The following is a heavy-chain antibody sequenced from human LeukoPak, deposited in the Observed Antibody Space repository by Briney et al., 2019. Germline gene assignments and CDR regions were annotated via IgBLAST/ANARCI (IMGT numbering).Heavy chain of an antibody. J-gene: IGHJ4*02. CDR3: AKEDEGAARASDY. CDR1: GFTFSRSV. D-gene: IGHD6-6*01. V-gene: IGHV3-23*01. Sequence: PGGSLRLSCAASGFTFSRSVMNWVRQAPGKGLEWVSVISASGDGTYYADSVKGRFTMSRDNSKNTLYLQMNSLRAEDTAVYYCAKEDEGAARASDYWGQGTLVTVSS. CDR2: ISASGDGT.